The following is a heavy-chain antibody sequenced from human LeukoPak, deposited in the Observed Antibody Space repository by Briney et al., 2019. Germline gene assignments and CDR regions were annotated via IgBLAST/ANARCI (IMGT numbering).Heavy chain of an antibody. V-gene: IGHV3-9*01. D-gene: IGHD6-19*01. CDR3: ARDPTVYTSGWYGFQYYYGMDV. J-gene: IGHJ6*02. CDR1: GFTFDGHA. CDR2: IHWNSDTR. Sequence: GGSLRLSCAASGFTFDGHAMHWVRQAPGMGLEWVSGIHWNSDTRGYADSVKGRFTISRDNAKNSLYLQMNSLRPEDSALYYCARDPTVYTSGWYGFQYYYGMDVWGQGTTVTVSS.